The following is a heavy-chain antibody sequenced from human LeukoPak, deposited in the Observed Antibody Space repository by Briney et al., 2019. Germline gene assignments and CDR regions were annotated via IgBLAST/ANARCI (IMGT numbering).Heavy chain of an antibody. CDR3: ARDFYGRSCTGGSCYYRNWFDP. CDR1: GFTLSNYG. D-gene: IGHD2-15*01. V-gene: IGHV3-74*03. J-gene: IGHJ5*02. Sequence: GGSLRLSCAASGFTLSNYGIHWVRQAPGKGLVWVSHIHNDGTTTTYAASVKGRFTISRDNAKNTVYLDMTGLSGEDTAVYYCARDFYGRSCTGGSCYYRNWFDPWGQGTQVTVSS. CDR2: IHNDGTTT.